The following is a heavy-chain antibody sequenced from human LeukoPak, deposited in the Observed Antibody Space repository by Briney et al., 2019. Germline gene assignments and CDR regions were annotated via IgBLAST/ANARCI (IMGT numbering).Heavy chain of an antibody. CDR3: ARDLSGYSYGYDY. D-gene: IGHD5-18*01. J-gene: IGHJ4*02. CDR1: GFTFSSYS. Sequence: GGSLRLSCAASGFTFSSYSMNWVRQAPGKRLEWVSSISSSSSYIYYADSVKGRFTISRDNAKNSLYLQMNSLRAEDTAVYYCARDLSGYSYGYDYWGQGTLVTVSS. CDR2: ISSSSSYI. V-gene: IGHV3-21*01.